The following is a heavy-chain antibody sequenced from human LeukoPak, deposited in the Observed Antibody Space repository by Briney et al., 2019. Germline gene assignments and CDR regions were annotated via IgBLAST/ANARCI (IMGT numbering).Heavy chain of an antibody. CDR2: IRSSSTYI. CDR3: ERDSGYDLDY. D-gene: IGHD5-12*01. CDR1: EFTFSDYS. J-gene: IGHJ4*02. Sequence: GGSLRLSCAAPEFTFSDYSMNWVRQAPGKGLEWVSSIRSSSTYIYYADSVKGRFTISRHNDQKSLYLQMNSLRAEDTAVYYCERDSGYDLDYWGQGTLVTVSS. V-gene: IGHV3-21*01.